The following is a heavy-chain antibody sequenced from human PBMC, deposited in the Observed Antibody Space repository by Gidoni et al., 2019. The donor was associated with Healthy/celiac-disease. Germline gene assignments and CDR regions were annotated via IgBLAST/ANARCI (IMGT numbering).Heavy chain of an antibody. V-gene: IGHV3-9*01. CDR2: ISWNSCSI. CDR3: AKEYYYDSSGDYNGSPYFDL. D-gene: IGHD3-22*01. CDR1: GFTFDDYA. J-gene: IGHJ2*01. Sequence: EVQLVESGGGLVQPGRSLRLSCAAAGFTFDDYAMHWVRQAPGKGLEWVEGISWNSCSIGYADSGKGRFTISRDNAKNSLYLQMNSLRAEDTALYYCAKEYYYDSSGDYNGSPYFDLWGRGTLVTVSS.